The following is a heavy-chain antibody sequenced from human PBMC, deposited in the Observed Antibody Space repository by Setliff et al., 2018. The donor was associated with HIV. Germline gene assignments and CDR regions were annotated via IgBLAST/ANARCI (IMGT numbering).Heavy chain of an antibody. Sequence: AGGSLRLSCEASGFSFSDYYMSWIRQAPGKGLEWITKISRGGSKAYYADSVKGRFIMSRDNTKDTLYLQMNNLRVDDMALYYCARESTDCRGGTCYSNWFDPWGQGTLVTVSS. CDR1: GFSFSDYY. D-gene: IGHD2-15*01. CDR3: ARESTDCRGGTCYSNWFDP. J-gene: IGHJ5*02. CDR2: ISRGGSKA. V-gene: IGHV3-11*04.